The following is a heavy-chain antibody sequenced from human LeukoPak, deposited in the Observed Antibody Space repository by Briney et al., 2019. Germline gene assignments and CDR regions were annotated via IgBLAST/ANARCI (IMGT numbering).Heavy chain of an antibody. Sequence: GGSLRLSCAASGFTFSSYGMHWVRQAPGKGLEWVAVISYDGSNKYYADSLKGRFTISRDNSKNTLYLQMNSLGAEDTAVYYCAKVPGVLDTGYWGQGTLVTVSS. CDR1: GFTFSSYG. D-gene: IGHD2-8*01. CDR2: ISYDGSNK. J-gene: IGHJ4*02. V-gene: IGHV3-30*18. CDR3: AKVPGVLDTGY.